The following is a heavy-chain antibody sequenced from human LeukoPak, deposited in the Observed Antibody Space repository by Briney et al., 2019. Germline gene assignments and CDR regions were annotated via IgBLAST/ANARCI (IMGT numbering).Heavy chain of an antibody. Sequence: GGSLRLSCAASGFTFSSYSMNWVRQAPGKGLEWVSSISSSSSYINYADSVKGRFTISRDNAKNSLYLQMNSLRAEDTAVYSCARDTSYYDTSGPYYFDYWGQGTLVTVSS. CDR2: ISSSSSYI. CDR1: GFTFSSYS. J-gene: IGHJ4*02. CDR3: ARDTSYYDTSGPYYFDY. V-gene: IGHV3-21*01. D-gene: IGHD3-22*01.